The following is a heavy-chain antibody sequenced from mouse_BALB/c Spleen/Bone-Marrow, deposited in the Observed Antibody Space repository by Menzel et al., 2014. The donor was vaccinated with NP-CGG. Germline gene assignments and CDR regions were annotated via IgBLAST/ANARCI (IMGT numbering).Heavy chain of an antibody. CDR3: ANEGQGAY. Sequence: VQLQESGAELAKPGASVKLSCKASGYTFTSYWMQWVKQRPGQGLEWIGAIYPGDGDTRYTQKFKGKATLTADKSSSTAYMQLSSLASEDSAVYYCANEGQGAYWGQGTLVTVSA. CDR1: GYTFTSYW. D-gene: IGHD3-3*01. CDR2: IYPGDGDT. V-gene: IGHV1-87*01. J-gene: IGHJ3*01.